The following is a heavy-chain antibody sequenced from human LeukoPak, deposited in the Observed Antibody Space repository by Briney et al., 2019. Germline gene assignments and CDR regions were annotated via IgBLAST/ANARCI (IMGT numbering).Heavy chain of an antibody. CDR2: IKLDGSEK. Sequence: GGSLRLSCGASGFTFSSYWMSWVRQAPGKGLEWVANIKLDGSEKYYVDSVKGRFTTSRDNAKNSLYLQMNSLRVEDTAVYYCARGGVITELNTWGQGTPVTVSS. J-gene: IGHJ5*01. V-gene: IGHV3-7*01. CDR1: GFTFSSYW. CDR3: ARGGVITELNT. D-gene: IGHD2-21*01.